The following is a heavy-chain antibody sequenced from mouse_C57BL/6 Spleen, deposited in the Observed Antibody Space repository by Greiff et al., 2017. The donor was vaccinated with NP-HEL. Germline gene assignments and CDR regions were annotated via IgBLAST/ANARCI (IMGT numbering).Heavy chain of an antibody. CDR1: GYAFSSSW. Sequence: QVQLKESGPELVKPGASVKISCKASGYAFSSSWMNWVKQRPGKGLEWIGRIYPGDGDTNYNGKFKGKATLTADKSSSTAYMQLSSLTSEDSAVYFCARPYDYDEGYYAMDYWGQGTSVTVSS. CDR2: IYPGDGDT. CDR3: ARPYDYDEGYYAMDY. V-gene: IGHV1-82*01. J-gene: IGHJ4*01. D-gene: IGHD2-4*01.